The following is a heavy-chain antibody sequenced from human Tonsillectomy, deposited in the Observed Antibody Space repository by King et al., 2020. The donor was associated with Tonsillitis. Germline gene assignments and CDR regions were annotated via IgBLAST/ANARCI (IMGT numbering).Heavy chain of an antibody. Sequence: DVQLVESGGGLVQPGRSLRLSCTASGFTFGDYAMSWVRQAPGKGLEWVGFIRSKAYGGTTEYAASVKGRFTISRDDSKSIADLQMNSLKTEDTAVYYCTRDDPPYCSDGSSTRPHYYGMDVWGQGTTVTVSS. CDR2: IRSKAYGGTT. CDR1: GFTFGDYA. J-gene: IGHJ6*02. CDR3: TRDDPPYCSDGSSTRPHYYGMDV. D-gene: IGHD2-15*01. V-gene: IGHV3-49*04.